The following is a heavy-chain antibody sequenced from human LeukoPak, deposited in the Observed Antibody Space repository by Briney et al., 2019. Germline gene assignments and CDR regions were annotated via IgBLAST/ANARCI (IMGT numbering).Heavy chain of an antibody. CDR3: SRIYIQDGNCN. CDR1: GYTFIGYY. J-gene: IGHJ4*02. Sequence: ASVKVSCKASGYTFIGYYIHWVRQAPGQGLEWMGWMNPNSGDTNYAQKFQGRVTMTRDTSISTAYMELSRLRSDDTAVYYCSRIYIQDGNCNWGQGTLVTVFS. CDR2: MNPNSGDT. V-gene: IGHV1-2*02. D-gene: IGHD1-7*01.